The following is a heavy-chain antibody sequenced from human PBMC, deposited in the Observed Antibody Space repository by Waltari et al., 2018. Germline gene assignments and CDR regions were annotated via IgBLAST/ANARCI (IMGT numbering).Heavy chain of an antibody. V-gene: IGHV3-23*01. D-gene: IGHD3-16*02. Sequence: EVQLLESGGGLVQPGGSLRLSCAASGFTFSSYAMSWVRQAPGKGLEWVSAISGSGGSTYYADSVKGRFTISRDNSKNTLYLQMNSLRAEDTAVYYCAVTQADLGELSLYLYGMDVWGQGTTVTVSS. CDR1: GFTFSSYA. CDR3: AVTQADLGELSLYLYGMDV. J-gene: IGHJ6*02. CDR2: ISGSGGST.